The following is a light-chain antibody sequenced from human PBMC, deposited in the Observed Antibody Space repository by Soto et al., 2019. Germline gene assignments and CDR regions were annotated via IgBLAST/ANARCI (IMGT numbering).Light chain of an antibody. CDR3: AACDDSYNYV. Sequence: SVLTQPPSASGTPGQRVTISCSGSSSNIGSNTVNWYQQLPGTAPKLLIYSNNQRPSGVPDRFSGSKSGTSASLAISGLQSEDEADYYCAACDDSYNYVFGTGTKVTVL. V-gene: IGLV1-44*01. J-gene: IGLJ1*01. CDR1: SSNIGSNT. CDR2: SNN.